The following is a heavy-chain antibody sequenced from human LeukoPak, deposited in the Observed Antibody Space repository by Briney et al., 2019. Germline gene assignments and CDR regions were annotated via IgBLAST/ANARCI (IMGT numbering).Heavy chain of an antibody. J-gene: IGHJ5*02. D-gene: IGHD3-10*01. V-gene: IGHV1-18*01. Sequence: GASVKVSCKASGYTFTGYGISWVRQAPGQGLEWMGWISAYNGNTNYAQKLQGRVTMTTDTSTSTAYMELRSLRSDDTAVYYCARGGFGESIYLNDNWFDPWGQGTLVTVSS. CDR3: ARGGFGESIYLNDNWFDP. CDR1: GYTFTGYG. CDR2: ISAYNGNT.